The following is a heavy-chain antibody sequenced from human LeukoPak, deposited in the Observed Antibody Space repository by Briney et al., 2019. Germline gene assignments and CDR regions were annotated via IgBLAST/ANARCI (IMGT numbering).Heavy chain of an antibody. J-gene: IGHJ6*02. CDR3: ARVSSGWYYYYGMDV. CDR2: INPNSGGT. Sequence: ASVKVSCKASGYTFTGYYMHWVRQAPGQGLEWMGWINPNSGGTNYAQKFQGRVTMTRDTSISTAYMELSRLRSDDTAVYCCARVSSGWYYYYGMDVWGQGTTVTVSS. V-gene: IGHV1-2*02. CDR1: GYTFTGYY. D-gene: IGHD6-19*01.